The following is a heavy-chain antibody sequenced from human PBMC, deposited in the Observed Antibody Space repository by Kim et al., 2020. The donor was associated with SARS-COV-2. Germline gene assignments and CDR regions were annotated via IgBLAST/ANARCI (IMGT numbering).Heavy chain of an antibody. D-gene: IGHD3-10*01. Sequence: GGSLRLSCAASGFTFSASGMTWVRRAPGEGLECVSGINSIGDSTYYADSVKGRFTISRDNSKNTLFLQMNSLRADDTAIYYCAKAMNGSYFLPLDRWGQG. CDR3: AKAMNGSYFLPLDR. J-gene: IGHJ5*02. V-gene: IGHV3-23*01. CDR2: INSIGDST. CDR1: GFTFSASG.